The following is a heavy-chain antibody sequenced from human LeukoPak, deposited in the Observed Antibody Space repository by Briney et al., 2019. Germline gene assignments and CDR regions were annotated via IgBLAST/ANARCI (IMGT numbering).Heavy chain of an antibody. J-gene: IGHJ4*02. D-gene: IGHD6-13*01. Sequence: KPSETPSLTCTVSGGSISSYYWSWIRQPPGKGLEWIGYIYYSGSTNYNPSLKSRVTISVDTSKNQFSLKLSSVTAADTAVYYCARLEYSSSWSTARFDYWGQGTLVTVSS. CDR2: IYYSGST. CDR3: ARLEYSSSWSTARFDY. V-gene: IGHV4-59*08. CDR1: GGSISSYY.